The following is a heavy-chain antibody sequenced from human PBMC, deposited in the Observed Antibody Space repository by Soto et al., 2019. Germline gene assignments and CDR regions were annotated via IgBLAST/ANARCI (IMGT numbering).Heavy chain of an antibody. CDR1: GYAFTTYG. CDR2: ISAHNGNT. D-gene: IGHD6-6*01. CDR3: ARGRDGDY. Sequence: QVHLVQSGAEVKKPGASVKVSCKGSGYAFTTYGITWVRQAPGQGLEWMGWISAHNGNTTYAQKLQGRLTVTRDTSTSTAYMDLRSLRSDDTAVYYCARGRDGDYWGQGALVTVSS. V-gene: IGHV1-18*01. J-gene: IGHJ4*02.